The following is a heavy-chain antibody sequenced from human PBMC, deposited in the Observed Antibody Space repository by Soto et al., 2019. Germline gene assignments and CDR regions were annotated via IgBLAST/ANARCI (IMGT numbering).Heavy chain of an antibody. CDR1: GYTFTSYG. Sequence: QVQLVQSGAEVKKPGASVKVSCKASGYTFTSYGISWVRQAPGEGLEWMGWSRAYNGNTNYAQKLQGSVTMTTDTPTSPAYMELRSLRSDDTAVYYCATDLPPEDYWGQGTLVTVSS. V-gene: IGHV1-18*01. CDR2: SRAYNGNT. J-gene: IGHJ4*02. CDR3: ATDLPPEDY.